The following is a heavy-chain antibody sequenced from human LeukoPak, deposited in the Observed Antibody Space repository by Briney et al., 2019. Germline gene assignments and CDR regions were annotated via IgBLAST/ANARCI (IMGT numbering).Heavy chain of an antibody. CDR3: ARLASGYGGTDDAFDI. J-gene: IGHJ3*02. CDR1: GYSFTSYW. D-gene: IGHD4-23*01. CDR2: IYPGDSDT. Sequence: GESLKISCKGSGYSFTSYWIGWVRQLPGKGLEWMGIIYPGDSDTRYSPSFQGQVTISADKSISTAHLQWSSLKASDTAMYYCARLASGYGGTDDAFDIWGQGTMVTVSS. V-gene: IGHV5-51*01.